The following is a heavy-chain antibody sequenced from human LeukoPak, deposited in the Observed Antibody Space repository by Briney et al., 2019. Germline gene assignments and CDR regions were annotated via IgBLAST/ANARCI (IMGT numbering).Heavy chain of an antibody. Sequence: PGGSLRLSCAASGFTFSSYEMNWVRQAPGKGLEWVSYISSSGSTIYCGDSVKGRFTISRDNAKNSLYLQMNGLRAGDTAVYYCASGGFGELSHDYWGQGTLVIVSS. CDR1: GFTFSSYE. V-gene: IGHV3-48*03. CDR3: ASGGFGELSHDY. D-gene: IGHD3-10*01. CDR2: ISSSGSTI. J-gene: IGHJ4*02.